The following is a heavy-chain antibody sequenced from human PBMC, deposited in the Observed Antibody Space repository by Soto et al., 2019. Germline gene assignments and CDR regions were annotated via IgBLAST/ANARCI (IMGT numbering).Heavy chain of an antibody. CDR1: GFTFDDYA. CDR3: VKDSYADFHRVLSTAEYFFDY. Sequence: GGSLRLSCTASGFTFDDYAMHWVRKGPGRGLEWVSGITWNSGKIAYADSVKGRFTIARDDDINSLYLQMNSLRPEDTALYYCVKDSYADFHRVLSTAEYFFDYWGHGTLVTVSS. J-gene: IGHJ4*01. V-gene: IGHV3-9*01. CDR2: ITWNSGKI. D-gene: IGHD2-15*01.